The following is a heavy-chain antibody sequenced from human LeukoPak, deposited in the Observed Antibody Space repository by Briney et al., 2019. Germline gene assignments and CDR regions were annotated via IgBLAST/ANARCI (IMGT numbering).Heavy chain of an antibody. J-gene: IGHJ3*02. CDR1: GYSFTSYW. CDR3: ARGYCSGGSCLDAFDI. Sequence: GESLKISCKGSGYSFTSYWIGWVRQMPGKGLEWMGIIYPGDSDTRYSPSFQGQVTISADKSFSTAYLQWSSLKASDTAMYHCARGYCSGGSCLDAFDIWGQGTMVTVSS. V-gene: IGHV5-51*01. D-gene: IGHD2-15*01. CDR2: IYPGDSDT.